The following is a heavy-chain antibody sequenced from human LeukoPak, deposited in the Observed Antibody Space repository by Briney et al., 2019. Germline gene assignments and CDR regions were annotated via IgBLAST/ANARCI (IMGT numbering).Heavy chain of an antibody. D-gene: IGHD3-3*01. J-gene: IGHJ6*03. CDR1: GFTFSSYA. V-gene: IGHV3-23*01. Sequence: GGSLRLSCAASGFTFSSYAMSWVRQAPGKGLEWVSAISGSGGSTYYADSVKGRFTISRDNSKNMLYLQMNSLRAEDTAVYYCAKAYDFWSGYDYYMDVWGKGTTVTVSS. CDR2: ISGSGGST. CDR3: AKAYDFWSGYDYYMDV.